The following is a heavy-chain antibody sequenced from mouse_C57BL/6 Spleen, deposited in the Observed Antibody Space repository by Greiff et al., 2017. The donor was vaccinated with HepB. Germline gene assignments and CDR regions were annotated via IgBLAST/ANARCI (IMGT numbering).Heavy chain of an antibody. CDR3: ARDSLSRPDY. V-gene: IGHV3-6*01. Sequence: DVQLQESGPGLVKPSQSLSLTCSVTGYSITSGYYWKWIRQFPGNKLEWMGYISYDGSNNYNPSLKNRISITRDTSKNQFFLKLNSVTTEDTATYYCARDSLSRPDYWGQGTTLTVSS. D-gene: IGHD6-1*01. CDR1: GYSITSGYY. CDR2: ISYDGSN. J-gene: IGHJ2*01.